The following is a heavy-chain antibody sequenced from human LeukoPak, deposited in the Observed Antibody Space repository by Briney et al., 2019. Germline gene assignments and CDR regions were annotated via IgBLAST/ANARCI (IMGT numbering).Heavy chain of an antibody. V-gene: IGHV4-61*02. J-gene: IGHJ4*02. CDR2: IYSSGST. D-gene: IGHD3-9*01. CDR3: ARDRDWLYYFDY. CDR1: GDSISSSTYY. Sequence: PSQTLSLTCTVSGDSISSSTYYWRWIRQPAGMGLEWIGRIYSSGSTNYNPSLKSRVIVSVDTSKNQFSLKLSSVTAADTAVYYCARDRDWLYYFDYWSQGTLVTVS.